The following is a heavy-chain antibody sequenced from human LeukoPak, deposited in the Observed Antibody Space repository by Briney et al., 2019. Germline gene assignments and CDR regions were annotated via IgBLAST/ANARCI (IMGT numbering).Heavy chain of an antibody. V-gene: IGHV3-7*01. CDR1: EFTFSSYW. CDR3: ARYCGGDCYGMDV. CDR2: VKQDGSEK. Sequence: GGSLRLSCTASEFTFSSYWMSWVRQAPGKGLEWVANVKQDGSEKDYVDSVKGRFTIARDNAKNLLYLQMNNLRAEDTAVYYCARYCGGDCYGMDVWGQGTTVTVSS. J-gene: IGHJ6*02. D-gene: IGHD2-21*01.